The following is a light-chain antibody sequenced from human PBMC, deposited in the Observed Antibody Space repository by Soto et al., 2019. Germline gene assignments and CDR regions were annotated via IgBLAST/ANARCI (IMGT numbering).Light chain of an antibody. J-gene: IGKJ5*01. Sequence: DIQMTQSPSTLSASVGDRVTITCRASQNVNTWLAWYHQKPGKAPKLLIYKASSLQSGVPSRFSGSGSGTEFTLTISSLQPEDVAVYYCQQYYSTLSITFGQGTRLEIK. CDR2: KAS. CDR3: QQYYSTLSIT. CDR1: QNVNTW. V-gene: IGKV1-5*03.